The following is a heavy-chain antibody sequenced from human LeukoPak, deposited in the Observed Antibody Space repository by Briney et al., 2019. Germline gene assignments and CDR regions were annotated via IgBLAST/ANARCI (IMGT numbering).Heavy chain of an antibody. CDR3: TRLSTSTWDDAFDI. CDR1: GLRFSDSA. J-gene: IGHJ3*02. V-gene: IGHV3-73*01. D-gene: IGHD6-13*01. Sequence: GGSLRLSCAAAGLRFSDSAFHWVRQASGKGLEWVGRIRSRADNYATIYAASVKGRFIISRDDSKNTAYLQMNSLQTEDTAVYYYTRLSTSTWDDAFDIWGQGTMVTVSS. CDR2: IRSRADNYAT.